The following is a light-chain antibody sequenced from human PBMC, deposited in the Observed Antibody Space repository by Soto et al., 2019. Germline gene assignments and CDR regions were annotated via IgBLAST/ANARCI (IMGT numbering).Light chain of an antibody. V-gene: IGKV3-15*01. CDR2: YAS. J-gene: IGKJ1*01. CDR3: QPYNNWPRT. Sequence: EIVMTQSPATLSLSPGERATLSCRASQSVNNNLAWYQQKPGQAPRLLIYYASTRATGIPARFSGSGSGTEFTLTISSLQSEDFAVYYCQPYNNWPRTFGQGTTVEIK. CDR1: QSVNNN.